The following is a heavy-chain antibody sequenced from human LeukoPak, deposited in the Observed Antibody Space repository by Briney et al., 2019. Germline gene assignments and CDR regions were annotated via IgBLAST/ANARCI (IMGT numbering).Heavy chain of an antibody. D-gene: IGHD3-9*01. J-gene: IGHJ3*02. CDR2: IYYSGST. CDR3: AREGVDILTGHNTIDAFDI. V-gene: IGHV4-39*02. CDR1: GGSISSSSYY. Sequence: SETLSLTCTVSGGSISSSSYYWGWIRQPPGTGLEWIGSIYYSGSTYYNPSLKSRVTISVDTSKNQFSLKLSSVTAADTAVYYCAREGVDILTGHNTIDAFDIWGQGTMVTVSS.